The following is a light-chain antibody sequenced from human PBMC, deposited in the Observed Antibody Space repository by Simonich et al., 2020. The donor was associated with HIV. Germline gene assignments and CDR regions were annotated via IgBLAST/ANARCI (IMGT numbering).Light chain of an antibody. CDR1: RSVSSN. CDR3: QQYNDWPPWT. J-gene: IGKJ1*01. Sequence: DIVMTQSPATLSVSPGEKATLSCRASRSVSSNVAWYQQRPGQAPRLLIYGASTRATSIPAKFSGSGAGTEFTLTINSMQSEDFAVYYCQQYNDWPPWTFGQGTKVEIK. V-gene: IGKV3-15*01. CDR2: GAS.